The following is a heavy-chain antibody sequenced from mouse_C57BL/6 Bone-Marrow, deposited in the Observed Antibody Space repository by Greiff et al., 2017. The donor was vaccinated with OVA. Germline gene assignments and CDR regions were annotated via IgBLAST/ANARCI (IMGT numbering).Heavy chain of an antibody. Sequence: VQLQQSVAELVRPGASVKLSCTASGFNINNTYMHWVKQRPEQGLEWIGRIDPANGNSKYAPKFQGKATITADTPSNTAYLQLSSLTSEDTAIYYCASPDPLALGYWGQGASVTVAS. V-gene: IGHV14-3*01. CDR3: ASPDPLALGY. CDR2: IDPANGNS. J-gene: IGHJ4*01. CDR1: GFNINNTY.